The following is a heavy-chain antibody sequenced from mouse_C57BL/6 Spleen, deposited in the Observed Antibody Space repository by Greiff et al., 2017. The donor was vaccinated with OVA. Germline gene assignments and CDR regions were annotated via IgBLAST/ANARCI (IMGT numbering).Heavy chain of an antibody. Sequence: VQLQQSGPELVKPGASVKLSCKASGYTFTSYDINWVKQRPGQGLEWIGWIYPRDGSTKYNEKFKGKATLTVDTSSSTAYMELHSLTSEDSAVYFCARPFYDYDDGGCAYWGQGTLVTVSA. CDR1: GYTFTSYD. D-gene: IGHD2-4*01. CDR2: IYPRDGST. J-gene: IGHJ3*01. V-gene: IGHV1-85*01. CDR3: ARPFYDYDDGGCAY.